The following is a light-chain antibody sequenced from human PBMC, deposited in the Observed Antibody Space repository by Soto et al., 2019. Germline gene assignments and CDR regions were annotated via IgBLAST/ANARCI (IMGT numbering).Light chain of an antibody. J-gene: IGKJ1*01. V-gene: IGKV3-20*01. CDR1: QSVSNDF. CDR3: QHYKSYPWT. CDR2: GAS. Sequence: IVLTQSPGILSLSPWERATLSCRASQSVSNDFLAWYQQKPGQAPRLLIYGASTRATGIPDRFSGSGSGTDFTLTISSLQPDDFATYYCQHYKSYPWTFGQGTKVDIK.